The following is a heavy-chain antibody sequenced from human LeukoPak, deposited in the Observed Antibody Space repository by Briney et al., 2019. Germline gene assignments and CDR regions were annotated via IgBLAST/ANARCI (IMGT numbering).Heavy chain of an antibody. J-gene: IGHJ4*02. V-gene: IGHV3-30*18. D-gene: IGHD4-17*01. Sequence: GRSLRLSCAASGFTFSRYGMHWVRQAPGKGLEWVAGISYDGNKKDYPDSMKGRFTISRDNSENTLYLQMNSLRAEDTAVYYCAKDYGDYNLDYWGQGTLVAVSS. CDR1: GFTFSRYG. CDR3: AKDYGDYNLDY. CDR2: ISYDGNKK.